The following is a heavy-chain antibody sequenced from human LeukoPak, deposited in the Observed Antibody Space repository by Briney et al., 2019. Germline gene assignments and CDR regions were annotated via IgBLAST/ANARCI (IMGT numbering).Heavy chain of an antibody. V-gene: IGHV4-39*07. J-gene: IGHJ4*02. CDR3: ARERVELWFGESTNPIDY. CDR2: IYYSGST. Sequence: PSETLSLTCTVSGGSISSSSYYWGWIRQPPGKGLEWIGSIYYSGSTYYNPSLKSRVTISVDTSKNQFSLKLSSVTAADTAVYYCARERVELWFGESTNPIDYWGQGTLVTVSS. D-gene: IGHD3-10*01. CDR1: GGSISSSSYY.